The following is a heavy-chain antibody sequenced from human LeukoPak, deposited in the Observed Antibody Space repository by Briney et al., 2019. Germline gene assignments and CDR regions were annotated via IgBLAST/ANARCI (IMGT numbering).Heavy chain of an antibody. CDR1: GFTFSSYA. CDR2: ISYDGSNK. Sequence: GGSLRLSCAASGFTFSSYAMHWVRQAPGKGLEWVAVISYDGSNKYYADPVKGRFTVSSDNSKNTLYLQMNSLRAEDTAVYYCATPYYDTPLDYWGQGTLVTVSS. D-gene: IGHD3-22*01. V-gene: IGHV3-30-3*01. J-gene: IGHJ4*02. CDR3: ATPYYDTPLDY.